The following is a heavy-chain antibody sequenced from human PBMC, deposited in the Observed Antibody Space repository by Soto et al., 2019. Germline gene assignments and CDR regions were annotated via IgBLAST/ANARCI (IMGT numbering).Heavy chain of an antibody. Sequence: PGGSLRLSCAASGFTFSSYGMHWVRQAPGKGLEWVAVIWYDGSNKYYADSVKGRFTISRDNSKNTLYLQMNSLRAEDTAVYYCAREEYIAAAGGFDYWGQGTLVTVSS. CDR2: IWYDGSNK. V-gene: IGHV3-33*01. CDR3: AREEYIAAAGGFDY. D-gene: IGHD6-13*01. CDR1: GFTFSSYG. J-gene: IGHJ4*02.